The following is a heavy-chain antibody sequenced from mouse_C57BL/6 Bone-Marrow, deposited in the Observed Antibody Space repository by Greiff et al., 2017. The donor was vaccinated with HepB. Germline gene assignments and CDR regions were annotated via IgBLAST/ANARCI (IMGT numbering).Heavy chain of an antibody. D-gene: IGHD4-1*01. J-gene: IGHJ2*01. V-gene: IGHV5-15*01. CDR2: ISNLAYSI. Sequence: DVMLVESGGGLVQPGGSLKLSCAASGFTFSDYGMAWVRQAPRKGPEWVAFISNLAYSIYYADTVTGRFTISRENAKNTLYLEMSSLRSEDTAMYYCARLGNWDGGYFDYWGQGTTLTVSS. CDR3: ARLGNWDGGYFDY. CDR1: GFTFSDYG.